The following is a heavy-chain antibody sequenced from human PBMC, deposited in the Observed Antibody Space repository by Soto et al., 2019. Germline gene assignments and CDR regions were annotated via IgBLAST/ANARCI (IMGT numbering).Heavy chain of an antibody. D-gene: IGHD6-13*01. CDR3: ARASRLYYYYGMDV. V-gene: IGHV1-2*02. J-gene: IGHJ6*02. Sequence: ASVKVSCKASGYTFTGYYMHWVRQAPGQGLEWMGWINPNSGGTNYAQKFQGRVTMTRDTSISTAYMELSRLRSDDTAVYYCARASRLYYYYGMDVWGQGTTVAVSS. CDR1: GYTFTGYY. CDR2: INPNSGGT.